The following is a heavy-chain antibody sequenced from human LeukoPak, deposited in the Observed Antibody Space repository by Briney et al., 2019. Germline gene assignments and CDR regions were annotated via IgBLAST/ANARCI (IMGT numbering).Heavy chain of an antibody. J-gene: IGHJ4*02. V-gene: IGHV3-74*01. D-gene: IGHD3-22*01. Sequence: TGGSLRLSCAASGFTFSSYWMHWVRQAPGKGLVWVSRISDGGSTTTYADSVKGRFTISRDNAKNTLYPQMNGLRAEDTAVYYCSRSAYYDGSGNYYDYWGQGTLVTVSS. CDR1: GFTFSSYW. CDR2: ISDGGSTT. CDR3: SRSAYYDGSGNYYDY.